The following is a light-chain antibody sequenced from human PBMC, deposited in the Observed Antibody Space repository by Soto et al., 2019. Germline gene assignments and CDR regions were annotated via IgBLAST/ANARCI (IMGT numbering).Light chain of an antibody. J-gene: IGKJ5*01. CDR2: DAS. Sequence: EIVLTQSPATLSVSPGDGVTLSCRASQSVSSNLAWYQQRPGQAPRLLIYDASNRATGIPARFSGSGSGTDFTLTISSLEPEDFAVYYCQQRSNWPITFGQGTRLEIK. CDR3: QQRSNWPIT. V-gene: IGKV3-11*01. CDR1: QSVSSN.